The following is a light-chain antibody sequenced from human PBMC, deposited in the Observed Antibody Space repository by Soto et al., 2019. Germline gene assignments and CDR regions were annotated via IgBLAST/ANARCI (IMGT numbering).Light chain of an antibody. CDR2: SNN. J-gene: IGLJ1*01. V-gene: IGLV1-47*02. Sequence: VLTQPPSASGTPGQRVTISCSGSSSNIGSNYVYWYQQLPGTAPKLLIYSNNQRPSGVPDRFSGSKSGTSASLAISGLRSEDEADYYCAAWDDSLSAFYVFGTGTKVTVL. CDR3: AAWDDSLSAFYV. CDR1: SSNIGSNY.